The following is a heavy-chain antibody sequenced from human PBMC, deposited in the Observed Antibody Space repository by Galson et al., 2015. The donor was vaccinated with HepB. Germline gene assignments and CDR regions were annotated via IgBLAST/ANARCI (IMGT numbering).Heavy chain of an antibody. J-gene: IGHJ4*02. D-gene: IGHD3-10*01. Sequence: TLSLTCAVSGDSISSDSWWSWVRQPPGEGLEWIGEIYHRGSTNYKPSLKSRVTISVDKSKNHFSLKLTFVTAADTAVYYCARAKEGRGYFDYWGQGTLVTVSS. CDR2: IYHRGST. V-gene: IGHV4-4*02. CDR3: ARAKEGRGYFDY. CDR1: GDSISSDSW.